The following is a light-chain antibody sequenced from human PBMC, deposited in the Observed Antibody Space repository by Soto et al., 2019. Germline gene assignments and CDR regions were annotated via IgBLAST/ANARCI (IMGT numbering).Light chain of an antibody. CDR1: QSINNR. J-gene: IGKJ1*01. CDR3: QQFIDGWT. CDR2: DAS. V-gene: IGKV1-5*01. Sequence: IQMTQSPSTLSASIGDRVTITCRASQSINNRLAWYQRMPGKAPNLLIYDASSLESGVPSRFRGSGSETEFTLTISGLQPDDFATYYCQQFIDGWTFGQGTKVDIK.